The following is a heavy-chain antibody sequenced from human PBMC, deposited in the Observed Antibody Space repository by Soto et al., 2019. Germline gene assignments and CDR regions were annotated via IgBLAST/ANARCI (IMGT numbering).Heavy chain of an antibody. Sequence: ASVKVSCKASGYTFTSYGISWVRQAPGQGLEWMGWISAYNGNTNYAQKLQGRVTMTTDTSTSTAYMELRSLRSDDTAVYYCARDGIYYYYYYYMDVWGKGTTVTGSS. CDR3: ARDGIYYYYYYYMDV. CDR1: GYTFTSYG. CDR2: ISAYNGNT. V-gene: IGHV1-18*01. J-gene: IGHJ6*03. D-gene: IGHD1-20*01.